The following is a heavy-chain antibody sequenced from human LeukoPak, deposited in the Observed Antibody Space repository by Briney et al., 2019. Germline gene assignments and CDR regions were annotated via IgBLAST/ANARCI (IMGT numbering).Heavy chain of an antibody. V-gene: IGHV4-39*01. Sequence: SETLSLTCTVSGGSISSSTYYWGWIRQPPGKGLDWIGSVYYSGSTYYNPSLKSRVTMSVDTSKNHFSLKLTSVTAADTAVYYCARHIYDFWSGYSQPRHFDYWGQGTLVTVSS. CDR2: VYYSGST. CDR3: ARHIYDFWSGYSQPRHFDY. CDR1: GGSISSSTYY. J-gene: IGHJ4*02. D-gene: IGHD3-3*01.